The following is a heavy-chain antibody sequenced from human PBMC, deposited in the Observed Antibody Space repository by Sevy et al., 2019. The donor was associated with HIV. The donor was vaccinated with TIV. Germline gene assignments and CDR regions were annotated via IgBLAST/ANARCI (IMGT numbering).Heavy chain of an antibody. CDR1: GFTFDDYA. J-gene: IGHJ6*02. CDR3: AKDHRSIAVAGNYYYYGMDV. V-gene: IGHV3-9*03. Sequence: GGSLRLSCAASGFTFDDYAMHWVRQAPGKGLEWVSGISWNSGSIGYADSVKGRFTISRDNAKNSLYLQMNSLRAEDMALYYCAKDHRSIAVAGNYYYYGMDVWGQGTTVTVSS. D-gene: IGHD6-19*01. CDR2: ISWNSGSI.